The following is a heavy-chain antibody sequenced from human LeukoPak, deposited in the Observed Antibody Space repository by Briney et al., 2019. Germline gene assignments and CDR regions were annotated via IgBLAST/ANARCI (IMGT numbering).Heavy chain of an antibody. CDR2: INTDGSRT. J-gene: IGHJ4*02. D-gene: IGHD2-15*01. Sequence: GGSLRLSCAASEFTFSSYWMHWVRQAPGKGLVWVSRINTDGSRTNYADSVKGRFTISRDNAKNTLYLQVNSLRAEDTAVYYCATSARTYIGSSLDYWGQGTLVTVSS. CDR1: EFTFSSYW. CDR3: ATSARTYIGSSLDY. V-gene: IGHV3-74*01.